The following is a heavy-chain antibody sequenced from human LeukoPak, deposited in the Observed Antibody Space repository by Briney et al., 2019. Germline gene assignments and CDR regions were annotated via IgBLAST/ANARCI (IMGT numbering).Heavy chain of an antibody. CDR1: GYTFTSYG. CDR3: ARVLVVVVGINWFDP. V-gene: IGHV1-18*01. Sequence: ASVKVSCKASGYTFTSYGISWVRQAPGQGLEWMGWISAYNGNTNYAQKLQGRVTMTTDTSTSTAYMELRSLRSDDTAVYYCARVLVVVVGINWFDPWGQGTLVTVSS. D-gene: IGHD2-15*01. J-gene: IGHJ5*02. CDR2: ISAYNGNT.